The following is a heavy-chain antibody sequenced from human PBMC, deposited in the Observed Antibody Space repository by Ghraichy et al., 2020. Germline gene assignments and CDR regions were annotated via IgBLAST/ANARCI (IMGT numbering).Heavy chain of an antibody. V-gene: IGHV4-59*01. Sequence: SETLSPTCTVSGGSISSYYWSWIRQPPGKGLEWIGYIYYSGSTNYNPSLKSRVTISVDTSKNQFSLKLSSVTAADTAVYYCARVSIAAADYYGMDVWGQGTTVTVSS. D-gene: IGHD6-13*01. CDR3: ARVSIAAADYYGMDV. CDR2: IYYSGST. J-gene: IGHJ6*02. CDR1: GGSISSYY.